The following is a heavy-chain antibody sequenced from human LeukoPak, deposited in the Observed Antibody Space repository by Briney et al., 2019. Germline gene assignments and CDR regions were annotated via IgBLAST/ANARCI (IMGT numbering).Heavy chain of an antibody. CDR2: IYTSGST. J-gene: IGHJ3*02. D-gene: IGHD1-7*01. CDR3: ASSPNWNYARGAFDI. V-gene: IGHV4-4*07. Sequence: SESLSLTCTASGGSLSSYYLSWIRQPAGKGLEWVGRIYTSGSTNYNPSLKTRVNMSVDTSKNQFSLKLSSVTPADTAVYYRASSPNWNYARGAFDIWGQGTMVTVSS. CDR1: GGSLSSYY.